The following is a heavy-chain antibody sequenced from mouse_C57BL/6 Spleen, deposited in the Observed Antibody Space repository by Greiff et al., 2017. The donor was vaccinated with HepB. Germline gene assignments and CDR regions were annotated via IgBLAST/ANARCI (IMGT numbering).Heavy chain of an antibody. Sequence: VQLKESGGGLVKPGGSLKLSCAASGFTFSSYAMSWVRQTPEKRLEWVATISDGGSYTYYPDNVKGRFTISRDNAKNNLYLQMSHLKSEDTAMYYCARDLDYDYGDWFDYWGQGTTLTVSS. CDR2: ISDGGSYT. CDR1: GFTFSSYA. D-gene: IGHD2-4*01. J-gene: IGHJ2*01. CDR3: ARDLDYDYGDWFDY. V-gene: IGHV5-4*01.